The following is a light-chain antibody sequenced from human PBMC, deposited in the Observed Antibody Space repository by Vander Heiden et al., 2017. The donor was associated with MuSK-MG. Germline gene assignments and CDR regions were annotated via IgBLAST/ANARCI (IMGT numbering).Light chain of an antibody. CDR2: NNT. CDR3: QSYDSSLSGSV. Sequence: QSVLTQPPSVSGAPGPRVPISCTGSSSNIGAGYDVHWYQQFPGTAPKLLIYNNTNRPSGVPDRFSGSKSDTSASLAITGLQAEDEADYYCQSYDSSLSGSVFGGGTKVTVL. J-gene: IGLJ2*01. CDR1: SSNIGAGYD. V-gene: IGLV1-40*01.